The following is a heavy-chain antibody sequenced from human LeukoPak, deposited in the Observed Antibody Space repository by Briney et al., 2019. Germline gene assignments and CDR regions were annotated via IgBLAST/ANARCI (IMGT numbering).Heavy chain of an antibody. CDR1: GGTFSSYA. CDR3: ARVGAYCSSSSCFDY. V-gene: IGHV1-69*01. CDR2: IIPIFGTA. Sequence: GASVKVSCKASGGTFSSYAISWVRQAPGQWLEWMGGIIPIFGTANYAQKFQGRVTITADESTSTAYMELSSLRSDDTAVYYCARVGAYCSSSSCFDYWDQGTLVTVSS. J-gene: IGHJ4*02. D-gene: IGHD2-2*01.